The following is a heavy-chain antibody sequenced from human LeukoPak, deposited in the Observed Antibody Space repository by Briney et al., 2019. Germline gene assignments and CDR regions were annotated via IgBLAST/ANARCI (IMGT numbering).Heavy chain of an antibody. J-gene: IGHJ5*02. Sequence: SETLSLTCTVSGYSISSGYYWGWIRQPPGKGLEWIGSIYYSGSTYYNPSLKSRVTISVDTSKNQFSLKLSSVTAADTAVYYCARDTRFDPWGQGTLVTVSS. CDR2: IYYSGST. D-gene: IGHD3-3*01. V-gene: IGHV4-38-2*02. CDR3: ARDTRFDP. CDR1: GYSISSGYY.